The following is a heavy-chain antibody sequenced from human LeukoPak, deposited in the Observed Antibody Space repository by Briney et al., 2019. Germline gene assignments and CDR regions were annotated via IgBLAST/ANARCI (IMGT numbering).Heavy chain of an antibody. J-gene: IGHJ4*02. CDR2: INHSGST. Sequence: SETLSLTCAVYGGSFSGYYWSWIRQPPGKGLEWIGEINHSGSTNYNPSLKSRVTISVDTSKNQFSLKLSSVTAADTAVYYCARLTYYYDSSGYYYSPRDQGFDYWGQGTLVTVSS. CDR1: GGSFSGYY. CDR3: ARLTYYYDSSGYYYSPRDQGFDY. V-gene: IGHV4-34*01. D-gene: IGHD3-22*01.